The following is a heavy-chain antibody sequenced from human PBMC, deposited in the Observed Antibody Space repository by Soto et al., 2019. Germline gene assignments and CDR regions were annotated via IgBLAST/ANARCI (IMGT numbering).Heavy chain of an antibody. J-gene: IGHJ2*01. CDR2: INAGNGNT. Sequence: QVQLVQSGAKVKKPGASVKVSCKASGYTFTSYAMHWVRQAPGQRLEWMGWINAGNGNTKYSQKFQGRVTITRDTSASTAYMELSSLRSEDTAVYYCARGGSLYWYFDLWGRGTLVTVSS. CDR1: GYTFTSYA. CDR3: ARGGSLYWYFDL. D-gene: IGHD1-26*01. V-gene: IGHV1-3*01.